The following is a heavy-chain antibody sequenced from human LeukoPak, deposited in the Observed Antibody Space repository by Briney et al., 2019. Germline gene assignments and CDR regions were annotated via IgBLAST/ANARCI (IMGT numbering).Heavy chain of an antibody. Sequence: SVKVSCKASGGTFSSYAISWVRQAPGQGLEWMGGIIPIFGTANYAQKFQGRVTITADKSTSTAYMELSSLRSEDTAVYYCARDQMRYCSSTSCYLHDYWGQGTLVTVSS. D-gene: IGHD2-2*01. J-gene: IGHJ4*02. CDR1: GGTFSSYA. CDR3: ARDQMRYCSSTSCYLHDY. CDR2: IIPIFGTA. V-gene: IGHV1-69*06.